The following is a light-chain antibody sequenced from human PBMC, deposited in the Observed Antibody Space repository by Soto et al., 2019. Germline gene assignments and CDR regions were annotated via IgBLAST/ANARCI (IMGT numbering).Light chain of an antibody. J-gene: IGKJ4*01. V-gene: IGKV3-11*01. CDR2: DAS. CDR1: QSVSSY. Sequence: EIVLTQSPVTLSLSPGERATLSCRASQSVSSYLAWYQHKPGQAPRLLIYDASSRATGIPDRFSGSGSGTDFTLAISSLEPEDFEVYYCQQRSNWPLTFGGGTKVDIK. CDR3: QQRSNWPLT.